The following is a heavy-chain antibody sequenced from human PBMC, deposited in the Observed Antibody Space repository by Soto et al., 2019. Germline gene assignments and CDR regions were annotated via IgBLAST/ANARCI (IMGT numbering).Heavy chain of an antibody. D-gene: IGHD2-15*01. V-gene: IGHV1-8*01. Sequence: ASVKVSCKASGYTFSSYDINWVRQATGQGLEWMGWMNPNSGNTGYAQKFQGRVTMTRNTSISTAYMELSSLRLEDTAVYYCARATYCSGGSCYYFDYLGQGTRITAS. CDR1: GYTFSSYD. J-gene: IGHJ4*02. CDR3: ARATYCSGGSCYYFDY. CDR2: MNPNSGNT.